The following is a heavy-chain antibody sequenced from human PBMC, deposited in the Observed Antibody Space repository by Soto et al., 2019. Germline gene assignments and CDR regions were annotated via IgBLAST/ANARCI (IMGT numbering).Heavy chain of an antibody. J-gene: IGHJ4*02. V-gene: IGHV3-53*04. CDR1: GFTVSSNY. CDR3: ARGRYCSSTSCSVFDY. D-gene: IGHD2-2*01. CDR2: IYSGGST. Sequence: GGSLRLSCAASGFTVSSNYMSWVRQAPGKGLEWVSVIYSGGSTYYADSVKGRFTISRHNSKNTLYLQMNSLRAEDTAVYYCARGRYCSSTSCSVFDYWGQGTLVTVSS.